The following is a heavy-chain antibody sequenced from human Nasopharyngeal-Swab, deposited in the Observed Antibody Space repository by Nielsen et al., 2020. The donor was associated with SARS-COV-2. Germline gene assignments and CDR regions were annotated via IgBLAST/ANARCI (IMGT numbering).Heavy chain of an antibody. CDR2: INAGNGNT. J-gene: IGHJ4*02. V-gene: IGHV1-3*01. Sequence: ASVKVSCKASGYTFTSYAMHWVRQAPGQRLEWMGWINAGNGNTKYSQKFQGRVTITRDTSASTAYMELSSLRSEDTAVYHCARGSTLSSTNDYWGQGTLVTVSS. CDR3: ARGSTLSSTNDY. CDR1: GYTFTSYA. D-gene: IGHD2-2*01.